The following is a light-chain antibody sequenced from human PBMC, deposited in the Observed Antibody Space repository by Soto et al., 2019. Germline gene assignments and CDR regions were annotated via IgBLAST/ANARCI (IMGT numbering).Light chain of an antibody. Sequence: EIVLTQSQATLSLSPGERATLYCRASQSVSSYLAWYQQKPGQAPRLLIYDASNRATGIPAMFSGSVSGTFFPLTISSLEPEDFAVYYFQQRSNLPPYTFGQVTKLEIK. CDR2: DAS. CDR3: QQRSNLPPYT. CDR1: QSVSSY. V-gene: IGKV3-11*01. J-gene: IGKJ2*01.